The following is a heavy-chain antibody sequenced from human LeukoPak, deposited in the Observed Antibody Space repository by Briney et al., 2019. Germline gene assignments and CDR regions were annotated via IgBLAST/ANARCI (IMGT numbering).Heavy chain of an antibody. CDR1: GFTFTTYW. D-gene: IGHD3-22*01. J-gene: IGHJ4*02. CDR3: ATDPDSSGYYYPIFDY. Sequence: PGGSLRLSCAASGFTFTTYWMHWVRQAPGKGLVWVAIISYDGSNKYYADSVKGRFTISRDNSKNTLYLQINSLRAEDTAVYYCATDPDSSGYYYPIFDYWGQGTLVTVSS. CDR2: ISYDGSNK. V-gene: IGHV3-30-3*01.